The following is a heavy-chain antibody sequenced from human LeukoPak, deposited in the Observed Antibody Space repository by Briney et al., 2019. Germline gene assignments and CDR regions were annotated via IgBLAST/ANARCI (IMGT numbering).Heavy chain of an antibody. D-gene: IGHD3-22*01. J-gene: IGHJ4*02. CDR2: INPSGGST. CDR1: GYTFTSYY. Sequence: SSVNVSCKASGYTFTSYYMHWVRQAPGQGLEWMGIINPSGGSTSYAQKFQGRVTMTRDTSTRTVYMELSSLRSEDTAVYYCARDSHSYYYDSSGYRDYWGQGTLVTVSS. V-gene: IGHV1-46*01. CDR3: ARDSHSYYYDSSGYRDY.